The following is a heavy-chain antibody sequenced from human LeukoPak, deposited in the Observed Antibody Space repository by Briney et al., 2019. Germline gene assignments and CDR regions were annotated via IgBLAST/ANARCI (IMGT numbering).Heavy chain of an antibody. V-gene: IGHV4-4*07. CDR2: IYTSGST. D-gene: IGHD5-12*01. Sequence: SETLSLTCTVSGGSISSYYWSWIRQPAGKGLEWIGRIYTSGSTNYNLSLKSRVTMSVDTSKNQFSLKLSSVTAADTAVYYCARDGYSGYDWPQYFDYWGQGTLVTVSS. J-gene: IGHJ4*02. CDR1: GGSISSYY. CDR3: ARDGYSGYDWPQYFDY.